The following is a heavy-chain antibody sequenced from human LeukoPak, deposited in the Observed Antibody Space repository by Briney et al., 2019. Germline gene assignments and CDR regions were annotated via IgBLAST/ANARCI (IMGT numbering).Heavy chain of an antibody. Sequence: ASVKVSCKASGGTFSSYVISWVRQAPGQGLEWMRGIIPIFGTANYAQKFQGRVTIIADESTSTVYMELSSLRSEDTAVYYCARERLDAFDIWGQGTTVTVSS. D-gene: IGHD6-25*01. CDR1: GGTFSSYV. J-gene: IGHJ3*02. V-gene: IGHV1-69*13. CDR2: IIPIFGTA. CDR3: ARERLDAFDI.